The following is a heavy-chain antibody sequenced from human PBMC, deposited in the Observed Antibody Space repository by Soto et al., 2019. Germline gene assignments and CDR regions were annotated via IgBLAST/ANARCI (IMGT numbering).Heavy chain of an antibody. CDR1: GYTFTGYY. CDR2: INPNSGGT. CDR3: ARGTLRMGPYYFDY. Sequence: QVQLVQSGAEVKKPGASVKVSCKASGYTFTGYYMHWVRQAPGQGLEWMGWINPNSGGTNYAQKFQGWVTMTRDTSLSTAYMELSRLRSDDTVAYYCARGTLRMGPYYFDYWGQGTLVSVSS. J-gene: IGHJ4*02. V-gene: IGHV1-2*04. D-gene: IGHD4-17*01.